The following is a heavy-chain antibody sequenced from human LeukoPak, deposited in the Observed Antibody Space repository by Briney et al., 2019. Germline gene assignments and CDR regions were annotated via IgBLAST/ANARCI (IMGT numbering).Heavy chain of an antibody. Sequence: GGSLRLSCAASGFTFSSYAMSWVRQAPGKGLEWVSAISGSGGSTYYADSVKGRFTISRDNSKNTLYLQMNSLRAEDTAVYYCAKDPGLLWFGEPFGDYRGQGTLVTVSS. J-gene: IGHJ4*02. CDR2: ISGSGGST. CDR1: GFTFSSYA. CDR3: AKDPGLLWFGEPFGDY. V-gene: IGHV3-23*01. D-gene: IGHD3-10*01.